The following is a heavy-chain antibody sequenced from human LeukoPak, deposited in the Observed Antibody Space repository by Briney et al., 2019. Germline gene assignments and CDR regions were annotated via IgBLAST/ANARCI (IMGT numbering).Heavy chain of an antibody. J-gene: IGHJ5*02. CDR1: GASISSDY. Sequence: SETLSLTCTVSGASISSDYWNWIRQPPGKGLEWIGYIYYSGSTNYNPSLKSRVTISVDTSKNQFSLKLSSVTAADTAVYYCAVMYSSSWYWFDPWDQGTLVTVSS. V-gene: IGHV4-59*08. CDR3: AVMYSSSWYWFDP. CDR2: IYYSGST. D-gene: IGHD6-13*01.